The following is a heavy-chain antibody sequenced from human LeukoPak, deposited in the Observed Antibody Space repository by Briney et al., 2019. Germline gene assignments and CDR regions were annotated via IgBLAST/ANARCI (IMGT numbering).Heavy chain of an antibody. CDR3: ARSYSSGWSTNFDY. V-gene: IGHV1-18*01. CDR1: EYTFTSYA. J-gene: IGHJ4*02. Sequence: GASVKVSCKASEYTFTSYAMHWVRQAPGQGLEWMGWISAYNGNTNYAQKLQGRVTMTTDTSTSTAYMELRSLRSDDTAVYYCARSYSSGWSTNFDYWGQGTLVTVSS. D-gene: IGHD6-19*01. CDR2: ISAYNGNT.